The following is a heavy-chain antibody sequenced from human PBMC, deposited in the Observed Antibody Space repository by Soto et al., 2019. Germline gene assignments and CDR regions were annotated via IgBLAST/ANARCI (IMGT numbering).Heavy chain of an antibody. Sequence: QVQLVQSGAEVKKPGSSVKVSCKASGGTFSSYAISWVRQAPGQGLEWMGGIIPIFGTANYAQKFQGRVTITADESTSTAYMGLSSLRSEDTAVYYCAREGDGYRSRGVDYWGQGTLVTVSS. CDR2: IIPIFGTA. J-gene: IGHJ4*02. D-gene: IGHD5-12*01. V-gene: IGHV1-69*01. CDR1: GGTFSSYA. CDR3: AREGDGYRSRGVDY.